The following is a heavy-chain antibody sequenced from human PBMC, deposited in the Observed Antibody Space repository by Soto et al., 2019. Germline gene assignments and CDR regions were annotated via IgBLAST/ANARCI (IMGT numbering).Heavy chain of an antibody. CDR3: ARDGGRHSGGSDY. D-gene: IGHD1-26*01. V-gene: IGHV1-69*01. J-gene: IGHJ4*02. Sequence: QVQLVQSGAEVKKPGSSVKVSCKASGGTFSSYSINWVRQAPGQGLEWMGEIIPIFGTANYARKFQGRVTITADESTSTAYMERSSLRSEDTAVYCCARDGGRHSGGSDYWGQGTLVTVSS. CDR2: IIPIFGTA. CDR1: GGTFSSYS.